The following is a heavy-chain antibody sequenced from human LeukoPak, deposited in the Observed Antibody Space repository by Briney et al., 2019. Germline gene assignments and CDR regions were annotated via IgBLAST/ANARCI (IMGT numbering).Heavy chain of an antibody. CDR2: TYYRSKWYN. J-gene: IGHJ5*02. CDR3: ARGNIAAAGYNWFDP. CDR1: GDSVSRNSVA. D-gene: IGHD6-25*01. Sequence: SQTLSLTCAISGDSVSRNSVAWNWIRQSPSRGLEWLGRTYYRSKWYNDYAVYVKSRITINPDTSKNQFSLQLNSVTPDDTAVYYCARGNIAAAGYNWFDPWGQGNLVTVSS. V-gene: IGHV6-1*01.